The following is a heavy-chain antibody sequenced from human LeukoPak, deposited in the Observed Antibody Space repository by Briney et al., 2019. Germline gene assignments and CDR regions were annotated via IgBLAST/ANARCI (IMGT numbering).Heavy chain of an antibody. Sequence: SETLSLTCTVSGGSISSYYWSWIRQPPGKGLEWIGYIYYSGSTNYNPSLKSRVTISVDTSKNQFSLKLTSVTAADTAVYYCARANVVTASDYWGQGTLVTVSS. CDR2: IYYSGST. J-gene: IGHJ4*02. V-gene: IGHV4-59*01. D-gene: IGHD2-21*02. CDR3: ARANVVTASDY. CDR1: GGSISSYY.